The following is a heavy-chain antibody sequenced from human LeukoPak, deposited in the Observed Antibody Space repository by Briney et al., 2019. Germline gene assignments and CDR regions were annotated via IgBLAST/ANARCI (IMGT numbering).Heavy chain of an antibody. J-gene: IGHJ3*02. CDR3: NVPGLLSFGDRAYDAFDI. CDR2: IYYSGST. D-gene: IGHD3-10*01. CDR1: GGSISSSSYY. Sequence: PSETLSLTCTVSGGSISSSSYYWGWIRQPPGKGLEWIGSIYYSGSTYYNPSLKSRVTISVDTSKNQFSLKLSSVTAADTAVYYCNVPGLLSFGDRAYDAFDIWGQGTMVTVSS. V-gene: IGHV4-39*01.